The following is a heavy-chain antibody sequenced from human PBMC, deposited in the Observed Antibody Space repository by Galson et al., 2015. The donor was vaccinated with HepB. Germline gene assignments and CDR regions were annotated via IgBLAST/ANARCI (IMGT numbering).Heavy chain of an antibody. CDR1: GFTFDSHA. V-gene: IGHV3-30*04. CDR3: AGVRFGEFRLHYFDN. CDR2: ISYDGSKK. Sequence: SLRLSCAASGFTFDSHAMHWVRQAPGKGLEWVAVISYDGSKKYYADSVKGRFSISRDNSESTLYLQMNSLTPEDTAVYYCAGVRFGEFRLHYFDNWGQGTPVTVSS. J-gene: IGHJ4*02. D-gene: IGHD3-10*01.